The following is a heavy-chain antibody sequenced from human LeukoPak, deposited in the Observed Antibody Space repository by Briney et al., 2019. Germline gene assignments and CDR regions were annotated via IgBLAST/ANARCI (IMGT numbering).Heavy chain of an antibody. V-gene: IGHV1-46*01. CDR1: GFTFSSYG. Sequence: GGFLRLSCAASGFTFSSYGMHWVRQAPGQGLQWMGIINPSGGATSYAQKFQGRVTMTRDTSTSTVYMELSSLRSEDTAVYYCARRSTGTTSFDYWGQGTLVTVSS. CDR2: INPSGGAT. J-gene: IGHJ4*02. CDR3: ARRSTGTTSFDY. D-gene: IGHD1-7*01.